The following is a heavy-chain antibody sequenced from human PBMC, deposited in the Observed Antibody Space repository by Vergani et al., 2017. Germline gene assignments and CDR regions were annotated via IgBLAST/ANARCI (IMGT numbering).Heavy chain of an antibody. Sequence: QVQLVQSGAEVKKPGASVKVSCKASGYTFTSYFMPWVRPPPRQRRLFMGILNPSGGSTSYAQKFQGRVTMTRDTSTSTVYMELSSLRSEDTAVYYCARVPPNYEFWSGTYPFDYWGQGTLVTGSS. J-gene: IGHJ4*02. V-gene: IGHV1-46*01. CDR3: ARVPPNYEFWSGTYPFDY. D-gene: IGHD3-3*01. CDR1: GYTFTSYF. CDR2: LNPSGGST.